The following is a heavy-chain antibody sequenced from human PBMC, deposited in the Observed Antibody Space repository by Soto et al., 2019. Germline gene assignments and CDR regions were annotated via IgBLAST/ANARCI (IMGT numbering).Heavy chain of an antibody. V-gene: IGHV3-74*01. CDR2: IDSDGTTT. CDR3: ATLNSFGSDY. CDR1: GFSFSSYW. D-gene: IGHD5-18*01. Sequence: GWSLRLSCAASGFSFSSYWMHWVRQTAGKGLVWVSQIDSDGTTTRYADSVKGRFTISRDNAKNTVYLQMNSLRAEETAVYYCATLNSFGSDYWGRGTLVTVS. J-gene: IGHJ4*02.